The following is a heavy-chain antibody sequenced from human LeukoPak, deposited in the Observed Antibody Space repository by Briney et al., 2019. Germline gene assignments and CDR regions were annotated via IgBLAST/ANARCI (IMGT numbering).Heavy chain of an antibody. Sequence: ASVKVSCKASGYTFTHYGITWVRQAPGQGLAWMGWINTYNDDTKCAQKLQGRVTMTTDTSTSTAFMELRSLRSDDSAVYYCARGIRSPLFDYWGLGTLVTVSP. CDR1: GYTFTHYG. D-gene: IGHD3-16*01. CDR2: INTYNDDT. CDR3: ARGIRSPLFDY. J-gene: IGHJ4*02. V-gene: IGHV1-18*01.